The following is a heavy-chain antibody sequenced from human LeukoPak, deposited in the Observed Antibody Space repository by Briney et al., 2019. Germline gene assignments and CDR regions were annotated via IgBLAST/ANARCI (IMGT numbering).Heavy chain of an antibody. CDR1: GYSISSGYF. J-gene: IGHJ5*02. CDR3: ARVHYYDASDYSTSNWFDP. CDR2: IHHDGIT. D-gene: IGHD3-22*01. Sequence: ASETLSLTCSISGYSISSGYFWGWIRQPPGKGLEGIGNIHHDGITYYNPSLKSRVTISLDPSKNQFSLKLTSVAAADTALYHCARVHYYDASDYSTSNWFDPWGQGTLVTVSS. V-gene: IGHV4-38-2*02.